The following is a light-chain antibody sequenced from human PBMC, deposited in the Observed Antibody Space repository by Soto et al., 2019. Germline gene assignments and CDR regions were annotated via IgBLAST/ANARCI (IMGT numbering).Light chain of an antibody. V-gene: IGKV3-20*01. CDR1: QSVSSY. J-gene: IGKJ4*01. Sequence: EIVLTQSPATLSLSPGERATLSCRASQSVSSYLAWYQQKPGQAPRLLISGASNRATGIPERFSGSGSGTDFTLTITRLEPEDFAVYYCQQYDNSFSFGGGTKVDIK. CDR2: GAS. CDR3: QQYDNSFS.